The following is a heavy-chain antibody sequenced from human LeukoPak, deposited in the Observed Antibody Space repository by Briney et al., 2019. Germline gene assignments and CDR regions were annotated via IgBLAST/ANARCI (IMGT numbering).Heavy chain of an antibody. J-gene: IGHJ4*02. CDR1: GGTFSSYA. CDR2: VIPIFGTA. V-gene: IGHV1-69*05. Sequence: SVKVSCKASGGTFSSYAISWVRQAPGQGLEWMGGVIPIFGTANYAQKFQGRVTITTDESTSTAYMELSSLRSGDTAVYYCARDGYSGSSPGYWGQGTLVTVSS. CDR3: ARDGYSGSSPGY. D-gene: IGHD1-26*01.